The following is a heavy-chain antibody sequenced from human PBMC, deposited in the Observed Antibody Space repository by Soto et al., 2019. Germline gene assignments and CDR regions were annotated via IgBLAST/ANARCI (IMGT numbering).Heavy chain of an antibody. CDR1: GFTFSNAW. CDR2: IKSRSHGGTT. V-gene: IGHV3-15*07. D-gene: IGHD3-16*02. J-gene: IGHJ6*02. CDR3: TTDYGGVIENYYYYGMDV. Sequence: EVQLVESGGGLVKPGGSLRLSCAASGFTFSNAWMNWVRQAPGKGLEWVGRIKSRSHGGTTEYAAPVKGRFTISRDDAGDTLYLQMSTLKTEDTGVYHGTTDYGGVIENYYYYGMDVWGQGTSVTVSS.